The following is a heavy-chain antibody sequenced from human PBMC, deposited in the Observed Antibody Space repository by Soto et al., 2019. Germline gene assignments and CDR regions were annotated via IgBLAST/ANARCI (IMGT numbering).Heavy chain of an antibody. Sequence: QVQLVESGGGVVQPGRSLRLSCAASGFTFSTYGMHWVRQAPGKGLEWVAVIWSDGSNKYYGDSVKGRFTISRDDSKNTVYMQMNSLRAEDTDVYYCARWMGGNPFDYGGQGTMVTVSS. CDR3: ARWMGGNPFDY. V-gene: IGHV3-33*01. D-gene: IGHD2-15*01. CDR2: IWSDGSNK. CDR1: GFTFSTYG. J-gene: IGHJ4*02.